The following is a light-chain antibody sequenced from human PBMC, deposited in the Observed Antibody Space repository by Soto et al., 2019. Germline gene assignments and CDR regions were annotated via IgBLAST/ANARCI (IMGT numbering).Light chain of an antibody. Sequence: QSVLTQPASVSGSSGQSITISCTGTSSDVGGYNYVSWYQHHPGKAPKLLIYDVNSRPSGVSDRFSGSKSGNTASLTISGLQAEDEADYYCSSYTSSSTEVFGTGTKVTVL. CDR2: DVN. V-gene: IGLV2-14*03. CDR1: SSDVGGYNY. J-gene: IGLJ1*01. CDR3: SSYTSSSTEV.